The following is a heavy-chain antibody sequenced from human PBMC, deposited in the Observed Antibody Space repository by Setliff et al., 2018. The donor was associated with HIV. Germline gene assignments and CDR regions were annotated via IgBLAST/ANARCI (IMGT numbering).Heavy chain of an antibody. CDR3: ATASSSSWFTYYYYMDV. Sequence: SETLSLTCAVYGGSFSGYYWSWIRQPPGKGLEWSGEINHSGSTNYNPSLKSRVTISVDTSKNQFSLKLSSVTAADTAVYYCATASSSSWFTYYYYMDVWGKGTTVTVSS. V-gene: IGHV4-34*01. CDR1: GGSFSGYY. D-gene: IGHD6-13*01. CDR2: INHSGST. J-gene: IGHJ6*03.